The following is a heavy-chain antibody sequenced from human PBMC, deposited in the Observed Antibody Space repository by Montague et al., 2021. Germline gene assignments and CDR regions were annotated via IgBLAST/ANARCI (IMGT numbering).Heavy chain of an antibody. CDR1: SGSISSFS. Sequence: SETLSLTCIVSSGSISSFSWAWIRQAPGKALEWIGHLYDSGDTYYNPSLHSRLTISLDTSRNQFFLRLTSVTAADTAVYYCARRGRTIGLYHFDYWGQGTLVTVSS. J-gene: IGHJ4*02. V-gene: IGHV4-59*03. CDR2: LYDSGDT. CDR3: ARRGRTIGLYHFDY. D-gene: IGHD1/OR15-1a*01.